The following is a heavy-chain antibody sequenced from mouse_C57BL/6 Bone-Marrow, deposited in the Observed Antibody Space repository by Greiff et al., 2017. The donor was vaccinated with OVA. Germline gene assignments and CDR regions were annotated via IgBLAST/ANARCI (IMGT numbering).Heavy chain of an antibody. CDR3: ARDFPLYDYEAY. J-gene: IGHJ3*01. Sequence: EVMLVESGGGLVKPGGSLKLSCAASGFTFSSYAMSWVRQTPEKRLEWVATISDGGSYTYYPDNVKGRFTISRDNAKNNLYLQMSHLKSEDTAMYYCARDFPLYDYEAYWGQGTLVTVSA. CDR1: GFTFSSYA. V-gene: IGHV5-4*01. CDR2: ISDGGSYT. D-gene: IGHD2-4*01.